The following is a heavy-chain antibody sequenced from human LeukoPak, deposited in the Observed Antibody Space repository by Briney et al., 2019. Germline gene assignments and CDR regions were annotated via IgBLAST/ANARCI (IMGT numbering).Heavy chain of an antibody. J-gene: IGHJ4*02. CDR2: IGSSSSTI. D-gene: IGHD5-18*01. CDR3: AKDRGYTYGPLDY. Sequence: QPGGSLRLSCAASGFTFSSYSMNWVRQAPGKGLEWVSYIGSSSSTIYYADSVKGRFTISRDNSKNTLYLQMNNLRAEDTAIYYCAKDRGYTYGPLDYWGQGTLVTVSS. V-gene: IGHV3-48*01. CDR1: GFTFSSYS.